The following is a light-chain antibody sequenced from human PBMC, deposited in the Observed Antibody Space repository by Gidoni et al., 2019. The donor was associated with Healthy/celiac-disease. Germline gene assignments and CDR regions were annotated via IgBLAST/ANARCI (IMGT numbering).Light chain of an antibody. CDR1: QSVSSN. V-gene: IGKV3-15*01. J-gene: IGKJ4*01. CDR3: QQYNNWPLT. Sequence: EIVMPQSTATLSVSPGESATLSCRASQSVSSNLAWYQQKPGQAPRLLIYGASTRATGIPARFSGSGSGTEFTLTISSLQSEDFAVFYCQQYNNWPLTFGGGTKVEIK. CDR2: GAS.